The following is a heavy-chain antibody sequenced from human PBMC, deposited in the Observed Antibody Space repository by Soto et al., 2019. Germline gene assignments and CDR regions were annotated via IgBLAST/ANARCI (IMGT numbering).Heavy chain of an antibody. CDR1: GFTFSGSA. Sequence: EVQLVESGGGLVQPGGSLKLSCAASGFTFSGSAMHWVRQASGKGLEWVGRIRSKANSYATAYAASVKGRFTISRDDSKTTAYLQMNSLKTEDTAVYYCTSRTYSADYWGQGTLVTVSS. CDR2: IRSKANSYAT. CDR3: TSRTYSADY. D-gene: IGHD2-15*01. J-gene: IGHJ4*02. V-gene: IGHV3-73*01.